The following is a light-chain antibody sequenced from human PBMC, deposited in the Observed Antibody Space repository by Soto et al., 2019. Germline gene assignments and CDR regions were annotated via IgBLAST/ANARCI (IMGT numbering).Light chain of an antibody. V-gene: IGKV3-20*01. CDR3: QQYGSSPPIT. Sequence: EIVLPQSPGTLSLSPGERATLSCRASQSVSSSYLAWYQQKPGQAPRLLIYGASSRATGIPDRFSGSGSGTDSTLTISRLEPEDFAVYYCQQYGSSPPITFGQGTRLEIK. CDR1: QSVSSSY. CDR2: GAS. J-gene: IGKJ5*01.